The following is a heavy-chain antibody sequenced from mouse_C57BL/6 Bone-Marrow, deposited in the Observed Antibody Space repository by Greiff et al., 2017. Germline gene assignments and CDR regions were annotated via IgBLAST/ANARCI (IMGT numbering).Heavy chain of an antibody. V-gene: IGHV1-54*01. CDR1: GYAFTSYL. CDR2: INPGSGGT. D-gene: IGHD1-3*01. Sequence: QVQLQQSGAELVRPGTSVKVSCKASGYAFTSYLIEWVKQRPGQGLEWIGVINPGSGGTNYNEKFKSKATLTADTSSSTAYMQLSSLTSEDSAVYCGARGAVNFYVDYWGQGTTLTVSS. J-gene: IGHJ2*01. CDR3: ARGAVNFYVDY.